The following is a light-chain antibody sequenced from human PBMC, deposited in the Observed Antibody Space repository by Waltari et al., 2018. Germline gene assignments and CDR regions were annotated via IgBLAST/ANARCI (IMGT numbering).Light chain of an antibody. CDR2: WAS. J-gene: IGKJ4*01. CDR1: QSVLYSSNNKKY. CDR3: QQYYTSPQLT. V-gene: IGKV4-1*01. Sequence: DIVMTQSPDSLAVSLGERATINCKSSQSVLYSSNNKKYFAWYQQKPGQPPKLLIYWASTRESGVPDRFSGSGSGTDFTLTISSLQAEDVAVYYCQQYYTSPQLTFGGGTKVEIK.